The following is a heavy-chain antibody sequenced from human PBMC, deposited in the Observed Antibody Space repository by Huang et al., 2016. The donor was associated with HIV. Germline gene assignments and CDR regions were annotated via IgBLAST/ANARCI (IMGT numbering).Heavy chain of an antibody. CDR3: ARHQAYGYYFRGFDV. J-gene: IGHJ3*01. V-gene: IGHV4-39*01. D-gene: IGHD5-18*01. Sequence: QVQLEESGPGLVKPSETLSLTCTVSGGSIISKYLHWAWIRQPPGKRLEWIGSIYYTGSTHYNPSLKSLVTISVDTSENHFFLRLTSTIAADTAVYYCARHQAYGYYFRGFDVWGQGAIVTVSS. CDR2: IYYTGST. CDR1: GGSIISKYLH.